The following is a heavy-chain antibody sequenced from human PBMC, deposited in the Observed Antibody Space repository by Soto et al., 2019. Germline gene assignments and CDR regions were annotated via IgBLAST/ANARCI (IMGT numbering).Heavy chain of an antibody. CDR3: ARAPKVSGSSQTRPDF. CDR1: SGSFSGYY. CDR2: ISQSGNT. D-gene: IGHD6-6*01. V-gene: IGHV4-34*01. Sequence: SETLSLTCSIYSGSFSGYYWSWIRQPPGKGLEWIGEISQSGNTNYSPSLKSRVSISIDTSKKQFSLNLASVSAADTAVYYCARAPKVSGSSQTRPDFWGQGTPVTVSS. J-gene: IGHJ4*02.